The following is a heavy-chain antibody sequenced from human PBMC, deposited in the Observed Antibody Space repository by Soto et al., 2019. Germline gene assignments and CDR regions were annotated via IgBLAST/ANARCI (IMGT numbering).Heavy chain of an antibody. CDR2: INPNSGGT. V-gene: IGHV1-2*04. CDR1: GYTFTGYY. D-gene: IGHD6-13*01. CDR3: ARDRASSSSYYFDY. J-gene: IGHJ4*02. Sequence: QVQLVQSGAEVKKPGASVKVSCKASGYTFTGYYMHWVRQAPGQGLEWMGWINPNSGGTNYAQKVQGWVTMTRDTSISTAYMELSRLRSDDTAVYYCARDRASSSSYYFDYWGQGTLVTVSS.